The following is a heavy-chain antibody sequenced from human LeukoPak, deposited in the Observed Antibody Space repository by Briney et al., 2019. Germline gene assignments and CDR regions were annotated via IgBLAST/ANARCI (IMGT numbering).Heavy chain of an antibody. CDR1: GGSFSGYY. J-gene: IGHJ4*02. Sequence: SETLSLTCAVYGGSFSGYYWSWIRQPPGKGLEWIGEINHSGSTNYNPSLKSRVTISVDTSKNQFSLKLSSVTAADTAVYYCARDLRFGAGYDYWGQGTLVTVSS. CDR3: ARDLRFGAGYDY. CDR2: INHSGST. D-gene: IGHD3-10*01. V-gene: IGHV4-34*01.